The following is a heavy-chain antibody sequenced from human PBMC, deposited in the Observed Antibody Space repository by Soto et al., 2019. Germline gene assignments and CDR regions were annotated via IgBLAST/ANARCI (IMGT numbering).Heavy chain of an antibody. CDR1: GFTFRSYN. CDR2: ISYDGSNE. D-gene: IGHD1-1*01. J-gene: IGHJ6*02. CDR3: AKGERSNYYYGIDD. Sequence: QVQLVESGGGVVQPGRSLRLSCAASGFTFRSYNMHWVRQAPGKGLEWVAVISYDGSNEYYADSVKGRFTISRDNSKNTLDLQMNSLSAEDTAVYYCAKGERSNYYYGIDDWGQGTTVTVSS. V-gene: IGHV3-30*18.